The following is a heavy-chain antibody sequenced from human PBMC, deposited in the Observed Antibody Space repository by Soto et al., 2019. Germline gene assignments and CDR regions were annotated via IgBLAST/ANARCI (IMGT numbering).Heavy chain of an antibody. CDR2: ISYDGRNK. D-gene: IGHD2-15*01. J-gene: IGHJ4*02. Sequence: QVQLVESGGGVVQPGRSLRLSCAASGFTFSSYGMHWVRQAPGKGLEWGAVISYDGRNKYYADSVKGRFTIARDNSKNTLYLKMSSLRAEDTAVYYCAKYLTGYGSHFDYWGLGTLVTVSS. CDR3: AKYLTGYGSHFDY. V-gene: IGHV3-30*18. CDR1: GFTFSSYG.